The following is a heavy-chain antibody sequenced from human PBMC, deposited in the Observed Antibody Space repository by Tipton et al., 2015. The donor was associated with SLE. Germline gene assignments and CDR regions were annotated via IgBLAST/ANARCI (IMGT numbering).Heavy chain of an antibody. Sequence: GSLRLSCAASGFTFSHYEMNWVRQAPGKGLEWVAYISTRGTMFYAASVKGRFTISRDNSKNTLYLQMNSLRAEDTAVYYCAKVGSGYYSDNLDFDHWGQGTLATVSS. CDR2: ISTRGTM. D-gene: IGHD3-22*01. CDR3: AKVGSGYYSDNLDFDH. V-gene: IGHV3-48*03. J-gene: IGHJ4*02. CDR1: GFTFSHYE.